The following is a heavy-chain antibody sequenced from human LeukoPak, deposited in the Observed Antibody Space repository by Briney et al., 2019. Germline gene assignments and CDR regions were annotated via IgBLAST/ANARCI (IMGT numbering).Heavy chain of an antibody. D-gene: IGHD2-15*01. CDR1: GYTFTSYG. CDR2: VSADNGNT. V-gene: IGHV1-18*01. CDR3: ARGFCSSGSCYPGGY. Sequence: ASVKVSCKASGYTFTSYGISWVRQAPGQGLEWMGWVSADNGNTNYAQKLQGRVTMTTDTSTRTAYLELRSLRSDETAVYYCARGFCSSGSCYPGGYWGQGTLVTVSS. J-gene: IGHJ4*02.